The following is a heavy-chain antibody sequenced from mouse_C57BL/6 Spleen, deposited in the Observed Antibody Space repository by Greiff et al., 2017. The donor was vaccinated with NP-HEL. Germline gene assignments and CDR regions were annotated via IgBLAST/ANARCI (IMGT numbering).Heavy chain of an antibody. V-gene: IGHV1-81*01. J-gene: IGHJ2*01. Sequence: QVHVKQSGAELARPGASVKLSCKASGYTFTSYGISWVKQRTGQGLEWIGEIYPRSGNTYYNEKFKGKATLTADKSSSTAYMELRSLTSEDSAVYFCARSDDKVYFDYWGQGTTLTVSS. CDR2: IYPRSGNT. CDR1: GYTFTSYG. CDR3: ARSDDKVYFDY. D-gene: IGHD1-3*01.